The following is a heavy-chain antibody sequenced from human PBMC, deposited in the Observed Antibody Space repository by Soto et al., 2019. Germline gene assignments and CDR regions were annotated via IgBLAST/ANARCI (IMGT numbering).Heavy chain of an antibody. CDR2: NVVGSGNT. D-gene: IGHD3-22*01. Sequence: SVKVSCMASGFTFTSSAVQWVRQARGQRLEWIGWNVVGSGNTNYAQKFQGRVTITADESTSTAYMELSSLRSEDTAVYYCARGAKSTDYYDSSCYYYWGHGTLVTVSS. CDR3: ARGAKSTDYYDSSCYYY. CDR1: GFTFTSSA. V-gene: IGHV1-58*01. J-gene: IGHJ4*01.